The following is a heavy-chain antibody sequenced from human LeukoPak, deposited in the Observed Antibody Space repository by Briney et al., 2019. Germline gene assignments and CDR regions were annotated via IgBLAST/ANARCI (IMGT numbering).Heavy chain of an antibody. CDR3: ARGGGGGDV. Sequence: GGSLRLSCAASGFRFSSYWMTWVRQAPGKGLEWVANVGSQGSETYYVDSVKGRFTISRDNAKNSLYLQMNSLRVEDTAIYFCARGGGGGDVWGQGTTVIVSS. J-gene: IGHJ6*02. V-gene: IGHV3-7*05. CDR1: GFRFSSYW. D-gene: IGHD2-15*01. CDR2: VGSQGSET.